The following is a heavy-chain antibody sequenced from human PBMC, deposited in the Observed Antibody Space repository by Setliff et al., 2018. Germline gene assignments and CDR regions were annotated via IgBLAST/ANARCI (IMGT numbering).Heavy chain of an antibody. CDR1: GLSYTNDW. CDR2: INPHGSEK. J-gene: IGHJ4*02. CDR3: FGAGTCSH. V-gene: IGHV3-7*01. D-gene: IGHD3-10*01. Sequence: GGSLRLSCTASGLSYTNDWVSWVRQAPGKGLEWLASINPHGSEKYYADSVKGRFTISRDNSQNTLFLQMNGLRPEDTAVYYCFGAGTCSHWGQGTLVTVSS.